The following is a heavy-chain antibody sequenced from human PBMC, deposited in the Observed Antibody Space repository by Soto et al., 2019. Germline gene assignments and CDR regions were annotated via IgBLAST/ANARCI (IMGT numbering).Heavy chain of an antibody. CDR1: AGTFSTYA. CDR2: IIPIFGTA. D-gene: IGHD6-13*01. CDR3: ARKSSSWYHDHYQNIAV. V-gene: IGHV1-69*01. Sequence: QVQLVQSGAEVEKPGSSVKVSCKASAGTFSTYAISWVRQAPGQGLEWMGGIIPIFGTANYAQKFQGRVTITADESTSTAYTALSSLRSEDTAVYYWARKSSSWYHDHYQNIAVWGPGARVTVSS. J-gene: IGHJ6*02.